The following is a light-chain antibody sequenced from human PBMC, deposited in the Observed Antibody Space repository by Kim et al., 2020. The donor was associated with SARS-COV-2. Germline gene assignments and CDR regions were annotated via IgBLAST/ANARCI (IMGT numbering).Light chain of an antibody. CDR3: GADHGSGSNFVYV. CDR2: VGTGGIVG. CDR1: SGYSNYK. J-gene: IGLJ1*01. Sequence: CTLSSGYSNYKVDWYQQRPGKGPRFVMRVGTGGIVGSKGDGIPDRFSVLGSGLNRYLTIKNIQEVDESDYHCGADHGSGSNFVYVFGTGTKVTVL. V-gene: IGLV9-49*01.